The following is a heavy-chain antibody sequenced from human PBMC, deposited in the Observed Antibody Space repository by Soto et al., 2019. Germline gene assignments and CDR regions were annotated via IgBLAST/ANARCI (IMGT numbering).Heavy chain of an antibody. CDR1: GFTFSSYS. V-gene: IGHV3-48*02. CDR3: ARDHRTTYYYDSSGPSPGGDI. CDR2: ISSSSSTI. D-gene: IGHD3-22*01. J-gene: IGHJ3*02. Sequence: EVQLVESGGGLVQPGGSLRLSRAASGFTFSSYSMNWVRQAPGKGLEWVSYISSSSSTIYYADSVKGRFTISRDNAKNTLYLQMNSLRDEDTAVYYCARDHRTTYYYDSSGPSPGGDIWGQGTMVTVSS.